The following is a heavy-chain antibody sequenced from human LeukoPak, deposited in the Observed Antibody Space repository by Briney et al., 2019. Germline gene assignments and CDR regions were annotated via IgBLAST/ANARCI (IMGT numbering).Heavy chain of an antibody. J-gene: IGHJ3*02. V-gene: IGHV4-59*01. CDR1: GGSISSYY. Sequence: PSETLSLTCTVSGGSISSYYWSWIRQPPGKGLEWIGYIYYSGSTNYNPSLKSRVTISVDTSKNQFSLKLSSVTAADTAVYYCATKDQNGAFDIWGQGTMVTVSS. CDR3: ATKDQNGAFDI. D-gene: IGHD2-8*01. CDR2: IYYSGST.